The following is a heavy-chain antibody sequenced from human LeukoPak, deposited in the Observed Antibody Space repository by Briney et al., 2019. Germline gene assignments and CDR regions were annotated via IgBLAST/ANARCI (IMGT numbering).Heavy chain of an antibody. CDR3: ARDDDIVVVPAAS. CDR2: INHSGST. V-gene: IGHV4-39*07. CDR1: GGSISSSSYY. J-gene: IGHJ5*02. Sequence: PSETLSLTCTVSGGSISSSSYYWSWIRQPPGKGLEWIGEINHSGSTNYNPSLKSRVTISVDTSKNQFSLKLSSVTAADTAVYYCARDDDIVVVPAASWGQGTLVTVSS. D-gene: IGHD2-2*01.